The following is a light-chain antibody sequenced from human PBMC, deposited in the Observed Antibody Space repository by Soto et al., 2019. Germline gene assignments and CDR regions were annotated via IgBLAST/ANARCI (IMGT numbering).Light chain of an antibody. CDR3: QQYGSSPPYT. CDR2: GAS. V-gene: IGKV3-20*01. J-gene: IGKJ2*01. CDR1: QSVSSSY. Sequence: EIVLTQSAGTLSLSPGERATLSCRASQSVSSSYLAWYQQKPGQAPRLLIYGASSRATGIPDRFSGSGSGTDFTLTIIRLEPEDFAVYYCQQYGSSPPYTFGQGTKLEIK.